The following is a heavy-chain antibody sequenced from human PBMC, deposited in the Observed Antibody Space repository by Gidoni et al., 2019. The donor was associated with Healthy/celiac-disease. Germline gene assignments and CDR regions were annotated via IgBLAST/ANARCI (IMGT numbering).Heavy chain of an antibody. D-gene: IGHD2-15*01. CDR1: TFSSYG. Sequence: TFSSYGMHWVRQAPGKGLEWVAVISYDGSNKYYADSVKGRFTISRDNSKNTLYLQMNSLRAEDTAVYYCAKDGGDIVVVVAAYDYWGQGTLVTVSS. J-gene: IGHJ4*02. CDR3: AKDGGDIVVVVAAYDY. CDR2: ISYDGSNK. V-gene: IGHV3-30*18.